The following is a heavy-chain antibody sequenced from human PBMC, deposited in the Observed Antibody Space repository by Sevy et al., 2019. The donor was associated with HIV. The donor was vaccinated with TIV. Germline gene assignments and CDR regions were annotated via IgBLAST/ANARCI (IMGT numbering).Heavy chain of an antibody. V-gene: IGHV4-61*01. Sequence: SETLSLTCTISGGSVSSGTYHWSWIRQPPGKGLEWIGYISYSGSTKYNPSLMGRVPISGDTSSNQFFLKLSSVTAADTAVYYCARDGNRAMFYFDQWGQGTLVTVSS. CDR1: GGSVSSGTYH. CDR3: ARDGNRAMFYFDQ. CDR2: ISYSGST. D-gene: IGHD5-18*01. J-gene: IGHJ4*02.